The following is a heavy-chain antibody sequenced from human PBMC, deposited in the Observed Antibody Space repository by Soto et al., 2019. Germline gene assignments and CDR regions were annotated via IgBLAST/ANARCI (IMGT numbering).Heavy chain of an antibody. J-gene: IGHJ6*02. D-gene: IGHD2-2*02. CDR1: GFTFSSYG. V-gene: IGHV3-30*18. CDR2: ISYDGSNK. CDR3: AKDIVVVPAAIRHYYYYGMDV. Sequence: QPGGSLRLSCAASGFTFSSYGMHWVRQAPGKGLEWVAVISYDGSNKYYADSVKGRFTISRDNSKNTLYLQMNSLRAEDTAVYYCAKDIVVVPAAIRHYYYYGMDVWGQGTTVTVSS.